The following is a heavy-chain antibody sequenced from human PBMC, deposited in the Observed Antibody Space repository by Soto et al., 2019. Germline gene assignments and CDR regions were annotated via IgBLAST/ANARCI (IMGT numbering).Heavy chain of an antibody. CDR2: INSDGSST. CDR1: GFTFSSYW. Sequence: GGSLRVSCAASGFTFSSYWMHWVRQAPWKGLVWVSRINSDGSSTSYADSVKGRFTISRDNAKNTLYLQMNSLRAEDTAVYYCARALGLEPWFDPWGQGTLVTVSS. J-gene: IGHJ5*02. CDR3: ARALGLEPWFDP. V-gene: IGHV3-74*01. D-gene: IGHD1-1*01.